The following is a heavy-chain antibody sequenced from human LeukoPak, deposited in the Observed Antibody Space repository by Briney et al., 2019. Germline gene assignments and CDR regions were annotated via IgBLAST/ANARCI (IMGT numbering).Heavy chain of an antibody. Sequence: GGSLRLSCAASGFTVSGNYMSWVRQAPGKGLEWVSVIYTGGSTYYADSVKGRFTTSRDNSKNTLYLQMDSLRAEDTAVYYCARGPRGSGSFDFWGQGTLVTVSS. CDR2: IYTGGST. CDR3: ARGPRGSGSFDF. V-gene: IGHV3-53*01. J-gene: IGHJ4*02. D-gene: IGHD3-10*01. CDR1: GFTVSGNY.